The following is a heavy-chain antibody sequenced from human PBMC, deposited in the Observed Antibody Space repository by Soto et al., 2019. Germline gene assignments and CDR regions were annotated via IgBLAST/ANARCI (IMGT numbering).Heavy chain of an antibody. Sequence: GASVKVSCKASGGTFSSYAISWVRQAPGQGLEWMGGIIPIFGTANYAQKFQGRVTITADESTSTAYMELSSLRSEDTAVYYCARRVLRYFDWPHNYYYGMDVWGQGTTVTVPS. D-gene: IGHD3-9*01. CDR2: IIPIFGTA. CDR1: GGTFSSYA. CDR3: ARRVLRYFDWPHNYYYGMDV. V-gene: IGHV1-69*13. J-gene: IGHJ6*02.